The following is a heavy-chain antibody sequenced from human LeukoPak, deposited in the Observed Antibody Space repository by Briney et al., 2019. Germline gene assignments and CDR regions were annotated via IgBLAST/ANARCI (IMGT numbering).Heavy chain of an antibody. CDR3: AKIGGSSWYEDY. V-gene: IGHV3-9*01. CDR2: ISWNSGSI. J-gene: IGHJ4*02. D-gene: IGHD6-13*01. Sequence: GGSLRLSCAASGFTFDDYAMHWVRQAPGKGLEWVSGISWNSGSIGYADSVKGRFTISRDNAKNSLYLQMNSLRAEDTALYYCAKIGGSSWYEDYWGQGTLVTVSS. CDR1: GFTFDDYA.